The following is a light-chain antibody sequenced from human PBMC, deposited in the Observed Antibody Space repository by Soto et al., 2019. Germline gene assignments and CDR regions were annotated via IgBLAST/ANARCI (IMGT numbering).Light chain of an antibody. CDR2: KAS. CDR3: QQYKSVSLLT. CDR1: QSISTW. V-gene: IGKV1-5*03. Sequence: DIQMTQSPSTLSASVGDRVTITCRASQSISTWLAWYQQKPGKAPKLLIYKASSLESGVPSRFSGSGSGTEFTLTISSLQPDDFATYYCQQYKSVSLLTFXGGTKVDIK. J-gene: IGKJ4*01.